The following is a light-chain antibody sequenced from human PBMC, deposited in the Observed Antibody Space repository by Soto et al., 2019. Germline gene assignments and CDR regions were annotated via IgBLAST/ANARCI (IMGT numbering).Light chain of an antibody. CDR2: SNN. V-gene: IGLV1-44*01. CDR3: AAWDDSLNGYV. CDR1: SSNIGSNT. Sequence: QSELTRPPSASGTPGPRVPITCSGSSSNIGSNTVNWYQQLPGTAPKLLIYSNNQRPSGVPDRFSGSKSGTSASLAISGLQSEDEADYYCAAWDDSLNGYVFGTGTKVTVL. J-gene: IGLJ1*01.